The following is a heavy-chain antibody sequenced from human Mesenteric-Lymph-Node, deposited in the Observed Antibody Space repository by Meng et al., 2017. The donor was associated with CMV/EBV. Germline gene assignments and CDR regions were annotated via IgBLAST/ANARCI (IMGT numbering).Heavy chain of an antibody. J-gene: IGHJ6*02. CDR1: RFTFSSYG. CDR3: AKGGYGMDV. Sequence: GGSLRLSCAASRFTFSSYGMHWVRQAPGKGLEWVAFIYFDGSNKYYADSVKGRFTVSRDNSKNTLYLEMNSLRVEDTAVYYCAKGGYGMDVWGQGTTVTVSS. V-gene: IGHV3-30*02. CDR2: IYFDGSNK.